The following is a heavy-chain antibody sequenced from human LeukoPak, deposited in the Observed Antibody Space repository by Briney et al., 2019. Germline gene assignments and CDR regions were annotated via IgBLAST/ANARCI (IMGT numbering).Heavy chain of an antibody. D-gene: IGHD3-10*01. Sequence: GGSLRLSCAVSGFTFSNYEMNWVRQAPGKGLEWVSYISTSGLTIYYADSVKGRFSISRDNAKNSLYLQMNSLRAEDTAVYYCARERFGDLLDYWGQGTLVTVSS. CDR3: ARERFGDLLDY. J-gene: IGHJ4*02. V-gene: IGHV3-48*03. CDR2: ISTSGLTI. CDR1: GFTFSNYE.